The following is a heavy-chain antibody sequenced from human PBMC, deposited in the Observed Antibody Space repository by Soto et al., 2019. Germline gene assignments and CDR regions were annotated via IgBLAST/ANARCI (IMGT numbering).Heavy chain of an antibody. CDR3: ARQQKSYLDYYYGMDV. Sequence: QVQLQESGPGLVKPSETLSLTCTVSGGSISSYYWSWIRQPPGKGLEWIGYIYYSGSTNYNPSLKRRVTRSVYTSKNQFSLKLSSVNAADTAVYYCARQQKSYLDYYYGMDVWGQGTTVTVSS. V-gene: IGHV4-59*08. D-gene: IGHD1-26*01. CDR1: GGSISSYY. J-gene: IGHJ6*02. CDR2: IYYSGST.